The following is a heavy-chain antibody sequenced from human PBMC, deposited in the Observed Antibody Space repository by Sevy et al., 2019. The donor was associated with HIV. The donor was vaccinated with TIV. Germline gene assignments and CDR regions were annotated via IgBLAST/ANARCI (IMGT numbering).Heavy chain of an antibody. CDR1: GFAFSTHA. CDR2: ISYDGTNK. CDR3: AREFTGWDLHLDY. D-gene: IGHD1-26*01. J-gene: IGHJ4*02. Sequence: GGSLRLSCVASGFAFSTHAMHWVRLAPDKGLEWVAVISYDGTNKYYADSVKDRFTISRDNSKNTLYLQMNSLRADDTAVYYYAREFTGWDLHLDYWGQGTLVTVSS. V-gene: IGHV3-30-3*01.